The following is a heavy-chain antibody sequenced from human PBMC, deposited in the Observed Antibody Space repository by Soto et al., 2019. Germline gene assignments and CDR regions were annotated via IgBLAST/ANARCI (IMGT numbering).Heavy chain of an antibody. V-gene: IGHV1-18*01. CDR1: GYTFISYG. D-gene: IGHD3-22*01. Sequence: QVQLVQSGAEVKKPGASVKVSCKASGYTFISYGISWVRQAPGQGLEWMGWISTFNGKTNYAQNVQGRVTMTTETSTTTTYIKLRSLKSDDTAVYCCTSDRVPKSRGYSPFNYWGQGTQVTVS. J-gene: IGHJ4*02. CDR3: TSDRVPKSRGYSPFNY. CDR2: ISTFNGKT.